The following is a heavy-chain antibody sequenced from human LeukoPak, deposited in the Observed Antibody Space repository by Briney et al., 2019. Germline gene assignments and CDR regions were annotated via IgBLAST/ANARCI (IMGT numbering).Heavy chain of an antibody. D-gene: IGHD7-27*01. CDR2: INAGNGNT. V-gene: IGHV1-3*01. Sequence: ASVKVSCKASGYTFTSYAMHWVRQAPGQRLEWMGWINAGNGNTKYSQKLQGRVTMTTDTSTSTAYMELRSLRSDDTAVYYCARVENWDPNDAFDIWGQGTMVTVSS. CDR3: ARVENWDPNDAFDI. CDR1: GYTFTSYA. J-gene: IGHJ3*02.